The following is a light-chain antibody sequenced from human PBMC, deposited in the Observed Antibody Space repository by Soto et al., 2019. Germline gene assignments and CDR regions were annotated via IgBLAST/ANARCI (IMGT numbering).Light chain of an antibody. CDR1: SSDVGAYNF. V-gene: IGLV2-14*03. CDR3: SSYTSSSTHV. J-gene: IGLJ1*01. Sequence: QSALTQPASVSGSPGQSITISCTGTSSDVGAYNFVSWYQQHPGKLPKLMIFDVSRRPSGVSDRFSGSKSGNTASLTISGLPAEDEGDYYRSSYTSSSTHVFGSGTKLTVL. CDR2: DVS.